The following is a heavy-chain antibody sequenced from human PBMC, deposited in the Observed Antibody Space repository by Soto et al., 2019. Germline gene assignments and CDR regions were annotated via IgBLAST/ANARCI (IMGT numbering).Heavy chain of an antibody. CDR1: GFTFSSYW. V-gene: IGHV3-7*01. Sequence: GGSLRLSCAASGFTFSSYWMTWVRQAPGKGLEWVANIKQDGSEKYCVDSVKGRFTISRDNAKNSLYLQMNSLRAEDTAVYYCARHYCSGGSCLFGPWGQGTLVTVSS. CDR2: IKQDGSEK. J-gene: IGHJ5*02. D-gene: IGHD2-15*01. CDR3: ARHYCSGGSCLFGP.